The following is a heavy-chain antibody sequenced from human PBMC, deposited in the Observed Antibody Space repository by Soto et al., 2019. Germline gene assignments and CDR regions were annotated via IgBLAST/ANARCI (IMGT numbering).Heavy chain of an antibody. CDR1: GGTFSSYT. CDR2: IIPILGIA. D-gene: IGHD3-3*01. Sequence: SVKVSCKASGGTFSSYTISWVRQAPGQGLEWMGRIIPILGIANYAQKFQGRVTITADKSTSTAYMELSSLRSEDTAVYYCARDGITIFGVVTQNWFDPWGQGTLVTVSS. CDR3: ARDGITIFGVVTQNWFDP. J-gene: IGHJ5*02. V-gene: IGHV1-69*04.